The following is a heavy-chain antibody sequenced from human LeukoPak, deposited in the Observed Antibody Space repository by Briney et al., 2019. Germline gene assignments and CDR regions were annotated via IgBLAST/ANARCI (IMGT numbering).Heavy chain of an antibody. CDR3: ARDLRDYYDSSGYYYGNYFDY. CDR2: ISSSSSYI. D-gene: IGHD3-22*01. Sequence: GGSLGLSCAASGFTFSSYSMNWVRQAPGKGLEWVSSISSSSSYIYYADSVKGRFTISRDNAKNSLYLQMNSLRAEDTAVYYCARDLRDYYDSSGYYYGNYFDYWGQGTLVTVSS. V-gene: IGHV3-21*01. J-gene: IGHJ4*02. CDR1: GFTFSSYS.